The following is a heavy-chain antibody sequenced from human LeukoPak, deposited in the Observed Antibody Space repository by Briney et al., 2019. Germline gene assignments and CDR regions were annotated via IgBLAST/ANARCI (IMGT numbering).Heavy chain of an antibody. Sequence: GGSLRLSCAASGFTFSSYSMNWVRQAPGKGLEWVSYISSSSSTIYYADSVKGRFTISRDNAKNSLYLQMNSLRAEDTAVYYCARDRDTMVRGAFSYYFDYWGQGTLVTVSS. D-gene: IGHD3-10*01. CDR1: GFTFSSYS. V-gene: IGHV3-48*04. CDR3: ARDRDTMVRGAFSYYFDY. J-gene: IGHJ4*02. CDR2: ISSSSSTI.